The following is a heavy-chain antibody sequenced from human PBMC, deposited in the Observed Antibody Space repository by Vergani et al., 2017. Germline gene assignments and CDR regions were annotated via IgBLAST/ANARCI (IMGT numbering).Heavy chain of an antibody. V-gene: IGHV4-59*01. CDR3: ARADPSYYYDSSGAFDI. Sequence: QVQLQESGPGLVKPSETLSLTCTVSGGSISSYYWSWIRQPPGKGLEWIGYTYYSGSTNYNPSLKSRVTISVDTSKNQFSLKLSSVTAADTAVYYCARADPSYYYDSSGAFDIWGQGTMVTVSS. J-gene: IGHJ3*02. D-gene: IGHD3-22*01. CDR1: GGSISSYY. CDR2: TYYSGST.